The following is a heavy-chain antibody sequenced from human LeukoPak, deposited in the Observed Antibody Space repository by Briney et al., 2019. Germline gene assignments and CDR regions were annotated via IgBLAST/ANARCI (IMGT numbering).Heavy chain of an antibody. J-gene: IGHJ4*02. CDR3: ARALGGYSDY. Sequence: GGSLRLSCAGSGLTFSTSWMHWVRQAPGKALVWVSRINDDGSTVNYADSVKGRFTISRDNAKNTLYLQMSSLRAEDTAVYYCARALGGYSDYWGLGTLVSVSS. CDR1: GLTFSTSW. D-gene: IGHD3-16*01. CDR2: INDDGSTV. V-gene: IGHV3-74*01.